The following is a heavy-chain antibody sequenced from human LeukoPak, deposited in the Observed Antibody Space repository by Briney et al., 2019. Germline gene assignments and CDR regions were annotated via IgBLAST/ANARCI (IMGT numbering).Heavy chain of an antibody. Sequence: SETLSLTCTVSGGSISSYYWNWIRQPAGKGLEWIGRIYSSGSTNYNPSLMSRVTMSVDTSKNQFSLKLSSVTAADTAVYYCARDPSSFGGRFDPWGQGTLVAVSS. CDR2: IYSSGST. D-gene: IGHD3-10*01. J-gene: IGHJ5*02. CDR1: GGSISSYY. CDR3: ARDPSSFGGRFDP. V-gene: IGHV4-4*07.